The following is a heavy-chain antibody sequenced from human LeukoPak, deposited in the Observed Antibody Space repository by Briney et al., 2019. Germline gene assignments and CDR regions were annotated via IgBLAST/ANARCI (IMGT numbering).Heavy chain of an antibody. CDR3: ARDGHNWNDPLSVGWFDP. J-gene: IGHJ5*02. Sequence: GGSLRLSCAASGFTFSSYWMHWVRQAPGKGLVWVSRINSDGSSTSYADSVKGRFTISRDNAKNTLYLQMNSLKAEDTAVYYCARDGHNWNDPLSVGWFDPWGQGTLVTVSS. CDR1: GFTFSSYW. CDR2: INSDGSST. V-gene: IGHV3-74*01. D-gene: IGHD1-1*01.